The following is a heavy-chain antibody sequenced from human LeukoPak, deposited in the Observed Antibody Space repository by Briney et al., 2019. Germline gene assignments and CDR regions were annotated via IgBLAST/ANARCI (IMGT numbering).Heavy chain of an antibody. CDR3: AKQKTASCYASVDY. CDR2: ICGTDGST. J-gene: IGHJ4*02. CDR1: GFTFSTYA. Sequence: PGGSLRLSCTGPGFTFSTYAMSWVRQDPGKGLEWVSSICGTDGSTHYIDSVRGRFTISRDNSKNTVYLQMNSLRAEDTAVYYCAKQKTASCYASVDYWGQGTLVTVSS. D-gene: IGHD2-2*01. V-gene: IGHV3-23*01.